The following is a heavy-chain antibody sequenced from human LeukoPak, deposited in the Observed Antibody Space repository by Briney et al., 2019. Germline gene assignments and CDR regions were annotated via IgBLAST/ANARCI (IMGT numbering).Heavy chain of an antibody. CDR1: GGTFISYA. CDR2: IIPIFGTA. V-gene: IGHV1-69*01. J-gene: IGHJ4*02. CDR3: ARNYYDSSGYYIPTDY. Sequence: SVTVSCTASGGTFISYAISWVRQAPGQGLEWMGGIIPIFGTANYAQKFQGRVTITADESTSTAYMELSSLRSEDTAVYYCARNYYDSSGYYIPTDYWGQGTLVTVSS. D-gene: IGHD3-22*01.